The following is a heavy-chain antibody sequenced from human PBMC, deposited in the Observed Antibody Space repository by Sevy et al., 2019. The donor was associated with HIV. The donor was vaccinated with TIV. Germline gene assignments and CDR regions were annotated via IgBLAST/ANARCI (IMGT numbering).Heavy chain of an antibody. D-gene: IGHD3-22*01. Sequence: GGSLRLSCAVSGLSFDSYGMTWVRQAPGKGLEWVSGISGSGTRTYYADSVKGRFIISRDNSKNTLYLQMNSLRSEETAIYYCAKGGGGHYDPDEIGYYFYYYNMDVWGKGTTVTVSS. J-gene: IGHJ6*03. CDR2: ISGSGTRT. V-gene: IGHV3-23*01. CDR1: GLSFDSYG. CDR3: AKGGGGHYDPDEIGYYFYYYNMDV.